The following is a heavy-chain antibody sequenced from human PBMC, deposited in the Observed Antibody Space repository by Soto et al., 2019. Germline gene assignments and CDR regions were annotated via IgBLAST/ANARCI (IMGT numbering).Heavy chain of an antibody. V-gene: IGHV1-69*08. J-gene: IGHJ5*02. CDR1: GGTFSSYT. CDR2: IIPILGIA. Sequence: QVQLVQSGAEVKKPGSSVKVSCKASGGTFSSYTISWVRQAPGQGLEWMGRIIPILGIANYAQKFQGRVTXTADKSTSTAYMELSSLRSEDTALYYCARDPWFDPWGQGTLVTVSS. CDR3: ARDPWFDP.